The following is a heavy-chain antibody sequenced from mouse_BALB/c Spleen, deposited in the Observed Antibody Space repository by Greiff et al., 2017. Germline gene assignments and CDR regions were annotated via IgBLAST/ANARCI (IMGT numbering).Heavy chain of an antibody. V-gene: IGHV5-9*03. CDR3: ARASYGDYLHY. Sequence: VLLQQSGAGLVKPGGSLKLSCAASGFTFSSYSMSWVRQTPEQRLEWVATISPGGGNTYYPDSVKGRFTISRDNAKNNLYLQMSSLRSEDTALYDCARASYGDYLHYWGQGTSVTVSS. CDR1: GFTFSSYS. J-gene: IGHJ4*01. CDR2: ISPGGGNT. D-gene: IGHD2-13*01.